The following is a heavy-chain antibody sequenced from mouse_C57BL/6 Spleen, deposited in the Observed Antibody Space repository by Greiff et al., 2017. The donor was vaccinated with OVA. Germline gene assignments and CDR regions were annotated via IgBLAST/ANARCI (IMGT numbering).Heavy chain of an antibody. J-gene: IGHJ2*01. CDR2: IYPGSGST. Sequence: VKLMESGAELVKPGASVKMSCKASGYTFTSYWITWVKQRPGQGLEWIGDIYPGSGSTNYNEKFKSKATLTVDTSSSTAYMQLSSLTSEDSAVYYCARRGTTVSDYWGQGTTLTVSS. CDR3: ARRGTTVSDY. CDR1: GYTFTSYW. V-gene: IGHV1-55*01. D-gene: IGHD1-1*01.